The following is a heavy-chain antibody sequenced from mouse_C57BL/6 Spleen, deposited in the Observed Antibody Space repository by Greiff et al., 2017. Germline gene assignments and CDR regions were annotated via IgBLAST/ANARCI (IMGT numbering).Heavy chain of an antibody. CDR1: GYTFTSYW. J-gene: IGHJ1*03. V-gene: IGHV1-64*01. CDR3: ARADDYDAYWYFDV. D-gene: IGHD2-4*01. Sequence: QVQLKQPGAELVKPGASVKLSCKASGYTFTSYWMHWVKQRPGQGLEWIGMIHPNSGSTNYNEKFKSKATLTVDKSSSTAYMQLSSLTSEDSAVYYCARADDYDAYWYFDVWGTGTTVTVSS. CDR2: IHPNSGST.